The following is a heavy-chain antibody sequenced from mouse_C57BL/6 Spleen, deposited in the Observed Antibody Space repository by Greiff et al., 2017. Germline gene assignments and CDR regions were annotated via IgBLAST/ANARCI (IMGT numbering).Heavy chain of an antibody. J-gene: IGHJ4*01. D-gene: IGHD2-4*01. CDR1: GYTFTEYT. CDR2: FYPGSGSI. V-gene: IGHV1-62-2*01. CDR3: ARHEGGYDDYDGYSLDY. Sequence: VQLQQSGAELVKPGASVKLSCKASGYTFTEYTINWVKQRSGQGLEWIGWFYPGSGSIKYNEKFKDKATMTADKSSSTVYMEVSRLTSEDSAVYFCARHEGGYDDYDGYSLDYWGQGTSVTVSS.